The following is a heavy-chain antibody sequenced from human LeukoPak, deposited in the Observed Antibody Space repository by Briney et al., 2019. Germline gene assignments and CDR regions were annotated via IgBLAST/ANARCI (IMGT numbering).Heavy chain of an antibody. Sequence: PGGSLRLSCSASGFTLSDYNIHWVRQVPGKSLEWVSVLSVSGGTQYAASVEGRFSISTEPAKNSLHLQLHSLTVGDSAVYFCARAVYSRSWSVMYLDYWGPGTRVTVSS. CDR1: GFTLSDYN. J-gene: IGHJ4*02. CDR3: ARAVYSRSWSVMYLDY. D-gene: IGHD6-13*01. CDR2: LSVSGGT. V-gene: IGHV3-13*01.